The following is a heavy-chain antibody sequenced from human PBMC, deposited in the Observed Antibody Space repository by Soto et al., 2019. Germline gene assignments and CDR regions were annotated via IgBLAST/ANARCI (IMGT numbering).Heavy chain of an antibody. Sequence: GGSLRLSCTASGFKFSDYAITWVRQAPGEGLEWVSVISGSGGVTYFADSVKGRFTVSRDNSKNTVFLQLNNVRAEDSAVYFCAKVLSYYCGWFDPWGLGTLVTVSS. D-gene: IGHD3-10*01. V-gene: IGHV3-23*01. CDR2: ISGSGGVT. CDR3: AKVLSYYCGWFDP. CDR1: GFKFSDYA. J-gene: IGHJ5*02.